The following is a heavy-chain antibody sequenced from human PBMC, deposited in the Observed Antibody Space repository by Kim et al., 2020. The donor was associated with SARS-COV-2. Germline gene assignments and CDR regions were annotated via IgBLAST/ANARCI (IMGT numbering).Heavy chain of an antibody. CDR2: IYYSGST. J-gene: IGHJ5*02. CDR1: GGSISSYY. D-gene: IGHD3-10*01. V-gene: IGHV4-59*13. Sequence: SETLSLTCTVSGGSISSYYWSWIRQPPGKGLEWIGYIYYSGSTNYNPSLKSRVTISVDTSKNQFSLKLSSVTAADTAVYYCARDSFGERFQGWFDPWGQGTLVTVSS. CDR3: ARDSFGERFQGWFDP.